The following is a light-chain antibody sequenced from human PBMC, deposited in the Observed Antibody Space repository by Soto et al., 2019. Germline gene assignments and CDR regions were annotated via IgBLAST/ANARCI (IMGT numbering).Light chain of an antibody. V-gene: IGLV1-40*01. J-gene: IGLJ3*02. CDR1: SSNIGAGYD. CDR2: GNN. CDR3: QSYDSSLGGWGV. Sequence: QSALTQPPSVSGAPGQRVTISCTGSSSNIGAGYDVHWYQQLPGTAPKLLIYGNNNRPSGVPDRFSGSKSGTSASLGITGLQAEDEADYYCQSYDSSLGGWGVFGGGTKLTVL.